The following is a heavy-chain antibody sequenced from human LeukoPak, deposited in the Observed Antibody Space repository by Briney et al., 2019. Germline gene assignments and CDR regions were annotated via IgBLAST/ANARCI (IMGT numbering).Heavy chain of an antibody. CDR1: GGSISNYY. V-gene: IGHV4-59*01. Sequence: KPSETLSLTRTVSGGSISNYYWSWIRQPPGKGLEWIGYIYYSGSTNYNPSLKSRVTISVDTSKNQFSLKLSSVTAADTAVYYCARGGMVSPRNAFDIWGQGTMVTVSS. CDR3: ARGGMVSPRNAFDI. D-gene: IGHD3-3*01. CDR2: IYYSGST. J-gene: IGHJ3*02.